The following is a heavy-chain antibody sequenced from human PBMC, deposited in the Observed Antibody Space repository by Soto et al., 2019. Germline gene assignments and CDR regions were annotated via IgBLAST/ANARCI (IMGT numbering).Heavy chain of an antibody. CDR2: ISSSSSTI. D-gene: IGHD3-10*01. J-gene: IGHJ3*02. CDR1: GFTFSSYS. Sequence: GGSLRLSCAASGFTFSSYSMNWVRQAPGKGLEWVSYISSSSSTIYYADSVKGRFTISRDNVKNSLYLQMNSLRDEDTAVYYCARDSGGGYGSGSSYYGPDAFDIWGQGTMVTVSS. V-gene: IGHV3-48*02. CDR3: ARDSGGGYGSGSSYYGPDAFDI.